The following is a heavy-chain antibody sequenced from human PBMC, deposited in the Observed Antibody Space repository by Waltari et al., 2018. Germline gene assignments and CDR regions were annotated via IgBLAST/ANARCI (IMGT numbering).Heavy chain of an antibody. D-gene: IGHD3-22*01. J-gene: IGHJ3*02. CDR1: GVSFTKYA. CDR3: ARGRHYLDSRGHQAMGNAFDI. V-gene: IGHV1-69*05. CDR2: VIPFSQTT. Sequence: QVQLVQSGAAVKKPGSSVKVSCWASGVSFTKYAFNWLRQAPGQGLEWVGGVIPFSQTTKYAQNFQGRVRIATGESATSAYLELSSLRSEDTAVYYCARGRHYLDSRGHQAMGNAFDIWGQGTTVTVSS.